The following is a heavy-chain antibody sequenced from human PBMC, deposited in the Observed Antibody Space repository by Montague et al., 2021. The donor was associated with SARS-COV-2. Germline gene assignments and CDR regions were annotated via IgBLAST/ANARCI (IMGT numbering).Heavy chain of an antibody. Sequence: CAISGDSVSSNIATWNWIRQSPSRGLEWLGRTYYRSKWYNDYAESGKSRITIDPVTSKHQFSLHLNSVTPEDTAVYYCARIPVGSKYYFDFWGQGTLVTVSS. D-gene: IGHD2-2*01. CDR3: ARIPVGSKYYFDF. CDR2: TYYRSKWYN. V-gene: IGHV6-1*01. CDR1: GDSVSSNIAT. J-gene: IGHJ4*02.